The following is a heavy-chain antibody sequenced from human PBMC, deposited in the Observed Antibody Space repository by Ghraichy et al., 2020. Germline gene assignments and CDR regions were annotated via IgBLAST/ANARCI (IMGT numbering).Heavy chain of an antibody. D-gene: IGHD2-15*01. CDR1: GFTFSRYW. CDR2: TNEDGSIT. Sequence: GGSLRLSCAASGFTFSRYWMHWVRQDPGKGLVWVSRTNEDGSITNYADSVKGRFTISRDNAKNTLYLQMNSLRADDTAIYYCVRDLVGAADGWGPGTLVTVSS. CDR3: VRDLVGAADG. V-gene: IGHV3-74*01. J-gene: IGHJ4*02.